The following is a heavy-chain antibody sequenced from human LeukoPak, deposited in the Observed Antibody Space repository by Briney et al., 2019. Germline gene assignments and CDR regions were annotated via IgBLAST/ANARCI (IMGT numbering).Heavy chain of an antibody. CDR1: GFAFSRSG. Sequence: GGSLRLSCAASGFAFSRSGMHGVRQAPGKGLEWVAVVWYDGSNKHYADSVKGRFTISRDNSNNTLYLQMNSLRAEDTAVYYCARDPKYSNSWFFDYWGQGTLVTVSS. V-gene: IGHV3-33*01. D-gene: IGHD6-13*01. CDR3: ARDPKYSNSWFFDY. J-gene: IGHJ4*02. CDR2: VWYDGSNK.